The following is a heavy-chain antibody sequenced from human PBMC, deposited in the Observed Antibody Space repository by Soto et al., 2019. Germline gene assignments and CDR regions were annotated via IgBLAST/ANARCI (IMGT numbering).Heavy chain of an antibody. CDR1: GFTLSGVD. CDR3: AKGGWYTSSSRSDC. CDR2: MSYDGRNQ. Sequence: QVQLVESGGGVVQPGTSLRLSCSASGFTLSGVDMHWVRQAPGKGLECVAVMSYDGRNQYYADSVKGRFSVSRYSSKSTLYPQMNSLRTEDAAVYYCAKGGWYTSSSRSDCCGQGTLVTVSS. D-gene: IGHD6-6*01. J-gene: IGHJ4*02. V-gene: IGHV3-30*18.